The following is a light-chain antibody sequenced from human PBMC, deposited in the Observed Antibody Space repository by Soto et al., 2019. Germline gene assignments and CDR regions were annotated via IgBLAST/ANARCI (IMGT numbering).Light chain of an antibody. J-gene: IGLJ1*01. V-gene: IGLV3-21*02. CDR2: DDS. Sequence: SYELTQPPSVSVAPGQTATVTCGGNNVESKSVHWYQQKPGQAPVLVVYDDSDRPSGVPERFSGSNSGNTATLTISRVEAWDEADYYCQVWDTTIDQGVFGTGTKLTVL. CDR3: QVWDTTIDQGV. CDR1: NVESKS.